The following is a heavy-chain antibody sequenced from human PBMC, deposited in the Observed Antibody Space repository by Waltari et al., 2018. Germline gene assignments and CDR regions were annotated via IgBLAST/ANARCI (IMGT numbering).Heavy chain of an antibody. Sequence: QVQLQESGPGLVKPSETLSLTCGVSGYSFSSGYYWGWIRQSPGKGMEWLGFISHSGSLYYHPSLSGLVIISSGTSRNQFSLGLNSGTAADTALYCCARYNGDYDDEGGLAFFDLWGRGTLVAVSS. V-gene: IGHV4-38-2*01. CDR2: ISHSGSL. J-gene: IGHJ2*01. D-gene: IGHD4-17*01. CDR1: GYSFSSGYY. CDR3: ARYNGDYDDEGGLAFFDL.